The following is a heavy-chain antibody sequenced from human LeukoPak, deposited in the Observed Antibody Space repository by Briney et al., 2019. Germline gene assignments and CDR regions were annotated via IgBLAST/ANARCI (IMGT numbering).Heavy chain of an antibody. CDR2: IIPIFGTA. J-gene: IGHJ4*02. CDR1: GGTFSSYA. V-gene: IGHV1-69*06. Sequence: SVKVSCKASGGTFSSYAISWVRQAPGQGLEWMGGIIPIFGTANYAQKFQGRVTITADKSTSTAYMELSSLRSEDTAVYYCAIEYRLLTPREDLRYFDWLSSLDYWGQGTLVTVSS. D-gene: IGHD3-9*01. CDR3: AIEYRLLTPREDLRYFDWLSSLDY.